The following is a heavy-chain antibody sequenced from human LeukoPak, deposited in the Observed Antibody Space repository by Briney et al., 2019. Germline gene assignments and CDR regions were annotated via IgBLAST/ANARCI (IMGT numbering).Heavy chain of an antibody. CDR2: INPSGGST. V-gene: IGHV1-46*01. CDR1: GYTFTSYY. CDR3: ARDDRGSGYDPSFDY. J-gene: IGHJ4*02. Sequence: ASVKVSCKASGYTFTSYYMHWVRQAPGQGLEWMGIINPSGGSTSYAQKFQGRVTMTRDTSTSTVYMELSSLRSEDTAVYYCARDDRGSGYDPSFDYWGQGTLVTVSS. D-gene: IGHD5-12*01.